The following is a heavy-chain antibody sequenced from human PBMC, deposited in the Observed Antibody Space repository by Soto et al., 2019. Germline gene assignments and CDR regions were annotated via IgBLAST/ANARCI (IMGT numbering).Heavy chain of an antibody. CDR3: TRANWYSEY. CDR2: IYYNGNT. V-gene: IGHV4-59*11. D-gene: IGHD7-27*01. Sequence: QVQLQESGPGWVKPSETLSLTCTVSGGSITNHYWSWIRQPPGKGLEWIGYIYYNGNTNNNPSLKSRVTMSVDTSRNQISLKLTTVTTADTAVYYCTRANWYSEYWGQGTLVTVSS. J-gene: IGHJ4*02. CDR1: GGSITNHY.